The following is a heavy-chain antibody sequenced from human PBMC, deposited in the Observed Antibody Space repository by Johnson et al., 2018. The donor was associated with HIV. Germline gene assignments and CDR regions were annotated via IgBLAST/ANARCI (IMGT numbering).Heavy chain of an antibody. CDR1: GFTFSSYA. J-gene: IGHJ3*02. Sequence: VQLVESGGGVVQPGRSLRLSCAASGFTFSSYAMHWVRQAPGKGLEWVAVISFDGSDKYYADSVKGRFTISRDNSKSTLYLQMNSLRPEDTAVYYCAKERRAPRAFDIWGQGTMVIVSS. V-gene: IGHV3-30*18. CDR2: ISFDGSDK. CDR3: AKERRAPRAFDI.